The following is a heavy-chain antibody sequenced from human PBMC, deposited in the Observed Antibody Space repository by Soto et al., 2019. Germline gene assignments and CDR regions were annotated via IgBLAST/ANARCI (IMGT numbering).Heavy chain of an antibody. Sequence: GGSLRLSCAASGFTFSSYSMNWVRQAPGKGLEWVSSISSSSSYIYYADSVKGRFTISKDNAKNSLYLQMNSLRAEDTAVYYCATGVMLDDAFDIWGQGTMVTVSS. J-gene: IGHJ3*02. CDR1: GFTFSSYS. D-gene: IGHD2-21*01. V-gene: IGHV3-21*01. CDR3: ATGVMLDDAFDI. CDR2: ISSSSSYI.